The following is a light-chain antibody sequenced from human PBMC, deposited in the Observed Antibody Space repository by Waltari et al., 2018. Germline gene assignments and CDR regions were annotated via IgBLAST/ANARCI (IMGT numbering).Light chain of an antibody. J-gene: IGKJ2*01. CDR3: QQYGSSPRYT. V-gene: IGKV3-20*01. CDR1: RSVSSRY. CDR2: GAS. Sequence: EIVLTQSPGTLSLSPGERATLSCRASRSVSSRYLAWYQQKPGQAPRLLIFGASSRATGIPDSFNGSWSGTDFTRTISRLEPEDFAVYYCQQYGSSPRYTFGQGTKVEIK.